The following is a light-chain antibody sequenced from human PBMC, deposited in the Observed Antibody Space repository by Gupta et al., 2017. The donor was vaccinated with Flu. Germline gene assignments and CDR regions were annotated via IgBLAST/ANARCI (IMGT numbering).Light chain of an antibody. V-gene: IGKV1-39*01. CDR1: QSISSH. Sequence: DIQMTQSPSSLSASVGDRVTITCRASQSISSHLNWYQQKPGKAPKLLIYAASSLQSAVPSRFSGSGSGTDFTLTISSLQPEDFATYYCQQSYSTPRFTFGPGTKVDIK. CDR2: AAS. CDR3: QQSYSTPRFT. J-gene: IGKJ3*01.